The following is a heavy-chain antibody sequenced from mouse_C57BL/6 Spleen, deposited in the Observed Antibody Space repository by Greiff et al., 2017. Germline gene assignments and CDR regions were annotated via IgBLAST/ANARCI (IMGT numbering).Heavy chain of an antibody. J-gene: IGHJ2*01. CDR3: ARRQLLYYFDY. D-gene: IGHD6-1*01. Sequence: QVQLQQPGAELVKPGASVKLSCKASGYTFTSYWMQWVKQRPGQGLEWIGEIDPSDSYTNYNQKFKGKATLTVDTSSSTAYMQLSSLTSEDSAVYYCARRQLLYYFDYGGQGTTLTVSS. V-gene: IGHV1-50*01. CDR2: IDPSDSYT. CDR1: GYTFTSYW.